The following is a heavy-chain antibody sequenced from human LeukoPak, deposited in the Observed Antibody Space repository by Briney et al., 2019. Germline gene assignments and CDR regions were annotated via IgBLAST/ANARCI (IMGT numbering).Heavy chain of an antibody. J-gene: IGHJ6*03. V-gene: IGHV1-2*02. CDR1: GYTFTGYY. CDR3: ASSAARGYYMDV. Sequence: ASVKVSCKASGYTFTGYYMHWVRQAPGQGLEWMGWVNPNSGGTNYAQKFQGRVTMTRDTSISTAYMELSRLRSDDTAVYYYASSAARGYYMDVWGKGTTVTVSS. CDR2: VNPNSGGT. D-gene: IGHD2-2*01.